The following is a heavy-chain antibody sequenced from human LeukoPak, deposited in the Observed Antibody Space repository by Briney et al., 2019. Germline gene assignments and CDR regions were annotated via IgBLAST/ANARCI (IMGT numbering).Heavy chain of an antibody. CDR3: VRERTNYYDSSGYY. CDR1: GFTFNNYD. Sequence: GGSLRLSCAASGFTFNNYDMHWVRQATGKGLEWVAAIGTEGDTYYPDSVKGRFTISRDNAKNSLYLEMNSLRAEGTAVYYCVRERTNYYDSSGYYWGQGTLVTVSS. J-gene: IGHJ4*02. V-gene: IGHV3-13*01. CDR2: IGTEGDT. D-gene: IGHD3-22*01.